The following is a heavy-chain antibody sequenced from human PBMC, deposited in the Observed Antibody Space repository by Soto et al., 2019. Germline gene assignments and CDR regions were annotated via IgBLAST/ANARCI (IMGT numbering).Heavy chain of an antibody. CDR3: ARGRGQWLLPYYYYGMDV. D-gene: IGHD6-19*01. J-gene: IGHJ6*02. CDR2: INHSGST. CDR1: GGSFIGYY. Sequence: SETLSLTCAVYGGSFIGYYCIWIRHPPCKGLEWIGEINHSGSTNYNPSLKSRVTISVDTSKNQFSLKLSSVTAADTAVYYCARGRGQWLLPYYYYGMDVWGQGTTVTVS. V-gene: IGHV4-34*01.